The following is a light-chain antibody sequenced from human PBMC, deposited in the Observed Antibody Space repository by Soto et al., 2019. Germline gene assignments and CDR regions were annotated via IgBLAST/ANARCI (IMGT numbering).Light chain of an antibody. CDR2: DAS. V-gene: IGKV3-15*01. CDR3: QQYNNWPRT. CDR1: QAVSSN. Sequence: EIVRTHSPATPSVSQVERATLSCEASQAVSSNLAWLQQKPGQAPRLLIYDASSRATGIPARFSGSGSGTEFTLTISSLQSEDFALYYCQQYNNWPRTFGQGTKVDI. J-gene: IGKJ1*01.